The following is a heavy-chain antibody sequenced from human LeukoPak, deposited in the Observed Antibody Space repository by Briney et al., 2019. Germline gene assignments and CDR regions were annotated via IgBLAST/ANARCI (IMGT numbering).Heavy chain of an antibody. V-gene: IGHV3-23*01. J-gene: IGHJ4*02. CDR3: AKDLGGEGGSGFPGY. Sequence: GGSLRLSCTASGFTFSTYSMTWVRQAPGKGLEWVSAISGSGGDTYYADSVKGRFTISRDNSKNTLYLQMNSLRPEDTAVYFCAKDLGGEGGSGFPGYWGQGNLVTASS. CDR1: GFTFSTYS. CDR2: ISGSGGDT. D-gene: IGHD3-10*01.